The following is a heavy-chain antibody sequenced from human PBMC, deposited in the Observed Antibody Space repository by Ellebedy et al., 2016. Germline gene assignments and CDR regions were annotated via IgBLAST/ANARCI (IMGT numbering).Heavy chain of an antibody. CDR1: GGSISSTNW. CDR3: ARGGVSRGGEYQQLVESYWYFDL. CDR2: IYHSGST. D-gene: IGHD6-13*01. J-gene: IGHJ2*01. V-gene: IGHV4-4*02. Sequence: SETLSLTCAVSGGSISSTNWWSWVRQPPGMGLEWIGEIYHSGSTNYNPSLKSRVTISVDKSKNQFSLKLSSVTAADTAVYYCARGGVSRGGEYQQLVESYWYFDLWGRGTLVTVSS.